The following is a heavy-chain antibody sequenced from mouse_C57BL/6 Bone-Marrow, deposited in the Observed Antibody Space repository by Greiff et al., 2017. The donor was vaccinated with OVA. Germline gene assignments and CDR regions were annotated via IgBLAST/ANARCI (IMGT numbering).Heavy chain of an antibody. Sequence: EVKLQESGAELVRPGASVKLSCTASGFNIKDDYMHWVKQRPEQGLEWIGWIDPENGDTEYASKFQGKATITADTSSNTAYLQLSSLTSEDTAVYYCTDYYGSSYRYFDVWGTGTTVTVSS. V-gene: IGHV14-4*01. CDR3: TDYYGSSYRYFDV. CDR2: IDPENGDT. J-gene: IGHJ1*03. D-gene: IGHD1-1*01. CDR1: GFNIKDDY.